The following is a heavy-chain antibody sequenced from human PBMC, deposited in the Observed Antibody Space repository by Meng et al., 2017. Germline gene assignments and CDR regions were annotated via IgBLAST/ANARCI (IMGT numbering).Heavy chain of an antibody. Sequence: GESLKLSCAASGFTFRSYSMNWVRQAPGKGLEWVSSISSSSSYIYYADPVKGRFTISRDNAKNSLYLQMNSLRAEDTAVYYCARDPAYYYDSSGYNDYWGQGTLVTVSS. CDR2: ISSSSSYI. CDR3: ARDPAYYYDSSGYNDY. V-gene: IGHV3-21*01. D-gene: IGHD3-22*01. J-gene: IGHJ4*02. CDR1: GFTFRSYS.